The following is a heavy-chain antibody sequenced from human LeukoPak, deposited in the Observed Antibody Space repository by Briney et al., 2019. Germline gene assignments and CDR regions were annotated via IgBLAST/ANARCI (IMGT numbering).Heavy chain of an antibody. Sequence: GGSLRLSCTGSGFTFGASPMTWVRQAPGKGLEWAATIGGSGFTTYYADSMKGRFTISRDNSKNNLYLQISTLRVDDTAVYYCARRQLGHFDYWGQGTLVTVSS. CDR2: IGGSGFTT. V-gene: IGHV3-23*01. D-gene: IGHD1-1*01. J-gene: IGHJ4*02. CDR1: GFTFGASP. CDR3: ARRQLGHFDY.